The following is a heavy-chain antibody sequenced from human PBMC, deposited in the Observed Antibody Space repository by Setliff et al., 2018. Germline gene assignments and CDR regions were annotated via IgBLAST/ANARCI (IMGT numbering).Heavy chain of an antibody. V-gene: IGHV4-34*01. CDR3: TVYNTGSSKDHY. Sequence: PSETRSLTCAVYGGSFGTYYWIWIRQPPGKGLEWIGEINHSGSTNYNPSLKSRVTISVDTSKNQFSLKLSSVTAADTALYYCTVYNTGSSKDHYWGQGTPVTVSS. CDR1: GGSFGTYY. D-gene: IGHD2-8*02. CDR2: INHSGST. J-gene: IGHJ4*02.